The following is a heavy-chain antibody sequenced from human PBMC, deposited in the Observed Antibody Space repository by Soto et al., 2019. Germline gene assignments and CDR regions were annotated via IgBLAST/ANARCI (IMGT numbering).Heavy chain of an antibody. CDR1: GYIFVNYG. CDR2: ISPYTGNT. D-gene: IGHD3-16*01. CDR3: AMVDLYVTPTAQDV. J-gene: IGHJ6*04. V-gene: IGHV1-18*01. Sequence: QVQLEQSGDEVKKPGASVKVSCKASGYIFVNYGIAWVRQAPGQGLEWLGWISPYTGNTYYATKVQGRLTLTTDTSTCTAFMELWFVTSADTAVYYCAMVDLYVTPTAQDVWGEGATVTVSS.